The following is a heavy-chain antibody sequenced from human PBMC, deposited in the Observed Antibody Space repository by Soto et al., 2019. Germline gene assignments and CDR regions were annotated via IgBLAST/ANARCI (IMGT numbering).Heavy chain of an antibody. CDR1: GYTFTSYA. V-gene: IGHV1-3*01. CDR2: INAGNGNT. Sequence: GASVKVSCKASGYTFTSYAMHWVRQAPGQRLEWMGWINAGNGNTKYSQKFQGRVTITRDTSASTAYMELSSLRSEDTAVYYCVREPLDYYDSSGYYYVRYYYYGMDLRGQGTTVTVSS. J-gene: IGHJ6*02. CDR3: VREPLDYYDSSGYYYVRYYYYGMDL. D-gene: IGHD3-22*01.